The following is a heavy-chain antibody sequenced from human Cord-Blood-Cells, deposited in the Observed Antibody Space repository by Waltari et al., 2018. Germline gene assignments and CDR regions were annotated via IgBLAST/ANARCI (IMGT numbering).Heavy chain of an antibody. V-gene: IGHV1-69*06. D-gene: IGHD3-3*01. CDR2: IIPIFGTA. CDR1: GGTFSSYA. CDR3: ASSLLSTISSYYYYGMDV. J-gene: IGHJ6*02. Sequence: QVQLVQSGAEVKKPGSSVKVSCKASGGTFSSYAIRWVRQAPGQGLEWMGGIIPIFGTANYAQKFQGRVTITADKSTSTAYMELSSLRSEDTAVYYCASSLLSTISSYYYYGMDVWGQGTTVTVSS.